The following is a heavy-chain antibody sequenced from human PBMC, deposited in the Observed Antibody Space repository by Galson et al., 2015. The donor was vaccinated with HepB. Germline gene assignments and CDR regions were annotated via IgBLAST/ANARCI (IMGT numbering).Heavy chain of an antibody. Sequence: SLRLSCAASGFTFSNAWMSWVRQAPGKGLEWVGRIKSKTDGGTTDYAAPVKGRFTISRDDSKNTLYLQMNSLKTEDTAVYYCTTEVSRDYYYHGMDVWGQGTPVTVSS. D-gene: IGHD4-23*01. J-gene: IGHJ6*02. V-gene: IGHV3-15*01. CDR3: TTEVSRDYYYHGMDV. CDR1: GFTFSNAW. CDR2: IKSKTDGGTT.